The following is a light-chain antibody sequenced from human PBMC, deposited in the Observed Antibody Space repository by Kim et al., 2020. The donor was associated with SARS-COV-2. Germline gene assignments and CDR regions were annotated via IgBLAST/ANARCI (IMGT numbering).Light chain of an antibody. Sequence: APGKTGRITCGGNNIGRKSIHWYQHKPGQAPVLVIYYDSDRPPGVSERFSASNSGNTATLAISSVEPGDEADYYCQVWENTLRTFGGGTQLTVL. CDR2: YDS. CDR1: NIGRKS. V-gene: IGLV3-21*01. CDR3: QVWENTLRT. J-gene: IGLJ2*01.